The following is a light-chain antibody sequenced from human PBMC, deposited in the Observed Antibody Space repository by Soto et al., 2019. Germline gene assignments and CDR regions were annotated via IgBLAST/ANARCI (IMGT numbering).Light chain of an antibody. J-gene: IGKJ1*01. V-gene: IGKV3-15*01. CDR2: GAS. CDR3: QQYNNWPPWT. Sequence: EIVMTQSPATLSVSPGERATLSCRASQSVSSNLAWYQQKPGQAPRLLIYGASTRATGIPARFSGSESGTEFTLTISSLESEDFAVYYCQQYNNWPPWTFGRGTKVEI. CDR1: QSVSSN.